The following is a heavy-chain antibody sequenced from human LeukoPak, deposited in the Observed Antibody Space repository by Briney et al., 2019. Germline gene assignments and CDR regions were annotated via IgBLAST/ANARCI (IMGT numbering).Heavy chain of an antibody. D-gene: IGHD2-21*01. CDR3: ARESRFPYYFDY. CDR2: INHSGST. V-gene: IGHV4-34*01. J-gene: IGHJ4*02. Sequence: SETLSLTCAVYGGSFSGYYWSWIRQPPGKGLEWIGEINHSGSTNYNPSLKSRVTISVDTSKNQFSLKLSSVTAADTAAYYCARESRFPYYFDYWGQGTLVTVSS. CDR1: GGSFSGYY.